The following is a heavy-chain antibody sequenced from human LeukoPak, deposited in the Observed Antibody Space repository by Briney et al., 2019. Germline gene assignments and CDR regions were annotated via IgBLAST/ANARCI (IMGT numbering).Heavy chain of an antibody. CDR1: GFTFSSYG. V-gene: IGHV3-30*03. Sequence: PGGSLRLSCAASGFTFSSYGMHWVRQAPGKGLEWVAVISYDGSNKYYADSVKGRFTISRDNSKNTLYLQMNSLRAEDTAVYYCASTQRGDYFDYWGQGTLVTVSS. CDR3: ASTQRGDYFDY. D-gene: IGHD2-15*01. CDR2: ISYDGSNK. J-gene: IGHJ4*02.